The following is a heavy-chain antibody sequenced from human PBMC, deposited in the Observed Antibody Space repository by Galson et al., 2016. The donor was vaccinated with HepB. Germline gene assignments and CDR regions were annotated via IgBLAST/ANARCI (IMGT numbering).Heavy chain of an antibody. D-gene: IGHD3-22*01. V-gene: IGHV4-39*01. CDR1: GGSISSRSDY. Sequence: ETLSLTCTVSGGSISSRSDYWGWIRQPPGKGLEWIGSISYSGNAYYNPSLRSRLTISVDKSKNQISLRLNSVTAADTAVYYCARQGLVVAQSIPLFDYWGQGTLATVSS. CDR3: ARQGLVVAQSIPLFDY. CDR2: ISYSGNA. J-gene: IGHJ4*02.